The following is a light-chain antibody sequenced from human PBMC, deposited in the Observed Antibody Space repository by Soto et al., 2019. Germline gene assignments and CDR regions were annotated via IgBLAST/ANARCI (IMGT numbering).Light chain of an antibody. CDR2: DAS. Sequence: EIVLTQSPATLSLSPGERATLSCRASQSVSSYLAWYQQKPGQAPRLLIYDASNRATGIPARFSGSGSGTDFPLTISSLGPEDFAVYYCQQRSNWPGFGGATKVEIK. CDR3: QQRSNWPG. V-gene: IGKV3-11*01. CDR1: QSVSSY. J-gene: IGKJ4*02.